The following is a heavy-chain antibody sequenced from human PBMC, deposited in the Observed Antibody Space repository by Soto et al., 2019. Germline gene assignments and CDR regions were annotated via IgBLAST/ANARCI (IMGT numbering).Heavy chain of an antibody. D-gene: IGHD3-3*01. CDR1: GFTFSSYG. Sequence: PGGSLRLSCAASGFTFSSYGMHWVRQAPGKGLEWVAVIWYDGSNKYYADSVKGRFTISRDNSKNTLYLQMNSLRAEDTAVYHCARDYYDFWSGPPIAFDIWGQGTMVTVSS. CDR2: IWYDGSNK. J-gene: IGHJ3*02. CDR3: ARDYYDFWSGPPIAFDI. V-gene: IGHV3-33*01.